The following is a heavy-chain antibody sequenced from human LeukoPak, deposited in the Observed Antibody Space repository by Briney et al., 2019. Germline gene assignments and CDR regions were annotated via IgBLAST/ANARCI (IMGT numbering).Heavy chain of an antibody. D-gene: IGHD1-1*01. Sequence: SETLSLTCTVSGGSISNYYLGCVRQPPGKGLERIAYISYNGKTNYNPSLRSRVTMSVDMPKNQFSLNLTSMTAADTTVYYGVRVGRSLHWSPDLWALGTLVTVSS. CDR2: ISYNGKT. CDR1: GGSISNYY. CDR3: VRVGRSLHWSPDL. V-gene: IGHV4-59*01. J-gene: IGHJ4*02.